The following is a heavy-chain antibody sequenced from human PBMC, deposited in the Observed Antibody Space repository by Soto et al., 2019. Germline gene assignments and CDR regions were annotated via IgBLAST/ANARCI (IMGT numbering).Heavy chain of an antibody. V-gene: IGHV1-69*13. CDR2: IIPIFGTA. J-gene: IGHJ4*02. CDR1: GGTFSSYA. Sequence: GASVKVSCKASGGTFSSYAISWVRQAPGQGLEWMGGIIPIFGTANYAQKFQGRVTITADESTSTAYMELSSLRSEDTAVYYCASWAARVGYSSSYFDYWGQGTLVTVSS. CDR3: ASWAARVGYSSSYFDY. D-gene: IGHD6-6*01.